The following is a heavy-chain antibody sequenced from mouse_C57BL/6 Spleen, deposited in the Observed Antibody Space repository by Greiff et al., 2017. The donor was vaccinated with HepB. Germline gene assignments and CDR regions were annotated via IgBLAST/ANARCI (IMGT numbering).Heavy chain of an antibody. CDR3: TREPEGYYYGSSYGIFDY. CDR2: ISSGGDYI. D-gene: IGHD1-1*01. CDR1: GFTFSSYA. V-gene: IGHV5-9-1*02. Sequence: EVHLVESGEGLVKPGGSLKLSCAASGFTFSSYAMSWVRQTPEKRLEWVAYISSGGDYIYYADTVKGRFTISRDNARNTLYLQMSSLKSEDTAMYYCTREPEGYYYGSSYGIFDYWGQGTTLTVSS. J-gene: IGHJ2*01.